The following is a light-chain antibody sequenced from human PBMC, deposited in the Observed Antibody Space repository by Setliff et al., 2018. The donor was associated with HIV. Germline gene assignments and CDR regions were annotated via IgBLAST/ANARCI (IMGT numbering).Light chain of an antibody. V-gene: IGLV1-51*01. CDR1: TSNIGSNS. CDR3: GAWDGNLNAYV. CDR2: DNN. Sequence: QSVLTQTPSVSAAPRQRVTISCSGVTSNIGSNSLSWYQQFPGTAPKLLIFDNNKRASGIPNRFSASKSGTSATLSITGLQTGDGATYYCGAWDGNLNAYVFGAGTKVTVL. J-gene: IGLJ1*01.